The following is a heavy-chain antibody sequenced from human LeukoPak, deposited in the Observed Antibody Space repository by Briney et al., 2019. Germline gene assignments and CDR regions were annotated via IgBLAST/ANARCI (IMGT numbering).Heavy chain of an antibody. V-gene: IGHV3-30*18. CDR1: GFTFTNYG. D-gene: IGHD1-26*01. CDR3: AKERAGMGADAFDI. Sequence: PGRSLRLSCAASGFTFTNYGMHWVRQAPGKGLEWVAMISYDGRNEYYVDSVKGRFTISRDNSKNTLYLQMNSLRAEDTAVYYCAKERAGMGADAFDIWGQGTVVTVSS. J-gene: IGHJ3*02. CDR2: ISYDGRNE.